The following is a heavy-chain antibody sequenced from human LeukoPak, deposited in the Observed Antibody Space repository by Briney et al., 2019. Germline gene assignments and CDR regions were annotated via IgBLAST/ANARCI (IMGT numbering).Heavy chain of an antibody. D-gene: IGHD4-23*01. V-gene: IGHV3-48*01. J-gene: IGHJ2*01. CDR1: GFTFSNYG. CDR3: ARGLDGNSIWYFDL. Sequence: GRSLRLSCAASGFTFSNYGMHWVRQAPGKGLEWVSYISSTSDTIYYGDSVRGRFAISRDNAKNSLYLQMNSLRVEDTAVYYCARGLDGNSIWYFDLWGRGTLVTVSS. CDR2: ISSTSDTI.